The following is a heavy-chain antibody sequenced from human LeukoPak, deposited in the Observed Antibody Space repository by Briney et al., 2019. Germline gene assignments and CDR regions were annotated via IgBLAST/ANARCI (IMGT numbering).Heavy chain of an antibody. D-gene: IGHD6-13*01. CDR2: IYYSGST. CDR1: GGSISSYY. V-gene: IGHV4-59*12. J-gene: IGHJ4*02. Sequence: PSETLSLTCTVSGGSISSYYWSWIRQPPGKGLEWIGYIYYSGSTNYNPSLKSRVIISVDTSKNQFSLKLSSVTAADTAVYYCAREAAAQYYFDYWGQGTLVTVSS. CDR3: AREAAAQYYFDY.